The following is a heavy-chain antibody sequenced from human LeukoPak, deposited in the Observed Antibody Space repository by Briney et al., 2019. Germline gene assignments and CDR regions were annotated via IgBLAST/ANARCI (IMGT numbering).Heavy chain of an antibody. CDR2: IYYSGST. CDR1: GGSISSGGYY. J-gene: IGHJ4*02. CDR3: ARYYDASGSFLY. Sequence: PSETLSLTCTVSGGSISSGGYYWSWIRQLPGEGLEWIGYIYYSGSTHYNPSLKSRVSISVDTSKNQFSLNLISVTAAATAVYYCARYYDASGSFLYWGQGTLVTVSS. V-gene: IGHV4-31*03. D-gene: IGHD3-10*01.